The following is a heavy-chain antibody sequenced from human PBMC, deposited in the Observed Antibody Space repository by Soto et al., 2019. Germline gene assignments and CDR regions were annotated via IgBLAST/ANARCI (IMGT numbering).Heavy chain of an antibody. Sequence: PGGSLRLSCAASGFTFSSYAMSWVRQAPGKGLEWVSAISGSGGSTYYADSVKGRFTISRDNARNTLYLQMNALSAEDTAVYFCARGVNFAWDVWGRGALVTVSS. V-gene: IGHV3-23*01. CDR1: GFTFSSYA. J-gene: IGHJ4*02. CDR3: ARGVNFAWDV. CDR2: ISGSGGST. D-gene: IGHD3-9*01.